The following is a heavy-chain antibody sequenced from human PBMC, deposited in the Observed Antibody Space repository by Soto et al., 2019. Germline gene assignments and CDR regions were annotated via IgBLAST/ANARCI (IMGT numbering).Heavy chain of an antibody. CDR1: GFTFSSYG. CDR3: AKGRYSGTYPTDFDY. Sequence: GGSLSLSCAGSGFTFSSYGIHWVRQAPGKGLEWVALISYDGGNEKYTESVKDRFTISRDDSHNVAYLQMSSLRTEDTAMYYCAKGRYSGTYPTDFDYWGQGSLVTVSS. J-gene: IGHJ4*02. CDR2: ISYDGGNE. D-gene: IGHD1-26*01. V-gene: IGHV3-30*18.